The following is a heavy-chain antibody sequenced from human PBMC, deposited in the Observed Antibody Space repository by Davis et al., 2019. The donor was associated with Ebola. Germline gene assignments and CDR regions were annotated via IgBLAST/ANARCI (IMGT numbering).Heavy chain of an antibody. CDR1: GGSISSSNW. CDR3: ARSSRYYYDSSGYSTTYYFDY. CDR2: IYHSGST. Sequence: MPSETLSLTCAVSGGSISSSNWWSWVCQPPGKGLEWIGEIYHSGSTNYNPSLKSRVTISVDTSKNQFSLKLSSVTAADTAVYYCARSSRYYYDSSGYSTTYYFDYWGQGTLVTVSS. D-gene: IGHD3-22*01. V-gene: IGHV4-4*02. J-gene: IGHJ4*02.